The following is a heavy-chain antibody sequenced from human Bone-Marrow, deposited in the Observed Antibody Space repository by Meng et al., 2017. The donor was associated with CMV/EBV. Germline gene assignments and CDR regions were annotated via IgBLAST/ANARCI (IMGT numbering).Heavy chain of an antibody. J-gene: IGHJ4*02. CDR2: ISSSSSYI. CDR3: ARGSLIAQGKDY. V-gene: IGHV3-21*01. Sequence: GESLKISCAASGFTFSSYSMNWVRQAPGKGLEWVSSISSSSSYIYYADSVKGRFTISRDNSKNTLYLQMNSLRAEDTAVYYCARGSLIAQGKDYWGQGTLVTVSS. D-gene: IGHD2-21*01. CDR1: GFTFSSYS.